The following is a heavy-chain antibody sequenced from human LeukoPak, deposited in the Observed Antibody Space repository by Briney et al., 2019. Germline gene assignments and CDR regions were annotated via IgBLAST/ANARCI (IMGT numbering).Heavy chain of an antibody. J-gene: IGHJ4*02. CDR3: GREKSSGWYGGDFDY. D-gene: IGHD6-19*01. Sequence: AETLCLTCTASGGSISSYYWSWIRQPPGKGLEWIGYISYSGSTNYNPSLKSRVTISVDTSKSQFSLNLSSVTAADTAVYYCGREKSSGWYGGDFDYWGQGTLVTVSS. CDR2: ISYSGST. V-gene: IGHV4-59*01. CDR1: GGSISSYY.